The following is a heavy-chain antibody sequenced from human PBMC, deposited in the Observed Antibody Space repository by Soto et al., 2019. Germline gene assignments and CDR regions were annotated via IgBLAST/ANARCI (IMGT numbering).Heavy chain of an antibody. CDR1: IYTFSIYS. D-gene: IGHD6-13*01. Sequence: GGSLKISFSASIYTFSIYSMNWVRKNTGKGLEWVSYISSSSSTIYYADSVKGRFTISRDNAKNSLYLQMNSLRAEDTAVYYCARNIAAAGYHDAFDIWGQGTMVTVS. CDR3: ARNIAAAGYHDAFDI. V-gene: IGHV3-48*01. CDR2: ISSSSSTI. J-gene: IGHJ3*02.